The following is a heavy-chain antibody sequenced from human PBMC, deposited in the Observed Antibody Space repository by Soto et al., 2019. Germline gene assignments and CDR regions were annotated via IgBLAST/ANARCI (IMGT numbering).Heavy chain of an antibody. J-gene: IGHJ6*03. D-gene: IGHD3-9*01. Sequence: DVQLLESGGDLVQPGGSLRLSCTASGFNFSNYAMRWVRQAPGKGLEWVAAISGNGGSTYYADSVKGRFTFSRDNSKNTLYLQTNRLRDADTAVEYSAKVTRPNDLLPGYIRVYYFYYMDVWGECSTVTVS. V-gene: IGHV3-23*01. CDR1: GFNFSNYA. CDR3: AKVTRPNDLLPGYIRVYYFYYMDV. CDR2: ISGNGGST.